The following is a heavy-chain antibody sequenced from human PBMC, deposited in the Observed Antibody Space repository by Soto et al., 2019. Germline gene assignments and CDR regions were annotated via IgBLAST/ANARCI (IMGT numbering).Heavy chain of an antibody. V-gene: IGHV1-2*02. Sequence: QVQLVQSGAEVKKSGASVKVSCKPSGYSFSDSFIQWVRQAPGQGLEWVAWINPKTAATNYAKKFQGRVSLTWDTSSTSSYMELTRLRPDDTAVYYCARSKWVLNYYNGMDVWGQGTTVIVFS. J-gene: IGHJ6*02. CDR3: ARSKWVLNYYNGMDV. CDR2: INPKTAAT. CDR1: GYSFSDSF. D-gene: IGHD1-26*01.